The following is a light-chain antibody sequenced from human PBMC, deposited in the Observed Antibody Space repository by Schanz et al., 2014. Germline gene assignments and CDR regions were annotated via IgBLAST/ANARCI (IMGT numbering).Light chain of an antibody. CDR2: VAS. CDR3: QQYGSSPWT. J-gene: IGKJ1*01. CDR1: QSVTSNY. V-gene: IGKV3-20*01. Sequence: EIVLTQSPGTLSLSPGERVTLSCRASQSVTSNYLAWYQQKPGQAPRLLIYVASSRATGIPDRFSGSGSGTDFTLTISRLEPEDFAVYYCQQYGSSPWTFGQGTKVEI.